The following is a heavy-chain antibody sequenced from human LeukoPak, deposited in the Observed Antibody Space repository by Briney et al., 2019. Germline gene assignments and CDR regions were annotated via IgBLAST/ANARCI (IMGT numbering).Heavy chain of an antibody. CDR2: ISSSSSYI. CDR3: ARDGDGPYKRSGAFDI. V-gene: IGHV3-21*01. CDR1: GFTFSSYS. Sequence: GGSLRLSCAASGFTFSSYSMNWVRQAPGKGLEWVSSISSSSSYIYYADSVKGRFTISRDNAKNSLYLQMNSLRAEDTAVYYCARDGDGPYKRSGAFDIWGQGTMVTVSS. J-gene: IGHJ3*02. D-gene: IGHD2-21*01.